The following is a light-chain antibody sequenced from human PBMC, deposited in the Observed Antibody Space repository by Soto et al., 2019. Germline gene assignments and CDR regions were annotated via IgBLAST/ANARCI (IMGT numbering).Light chain of an antibody. CDR1: QSVSSSY. CDR2: GAS. V-gene: IGKV3-20*01. CDR3: QQYGSSPPWWT. J-gene: IGKJ1*01. Sequence: EIVLTQSPGTLSLSPGERATPSCRASQSVSSSYLAWYQQKPGQAPRLLIYGASSRATGIPDRFSGSGSGTDFTLTISRLEPEDFAVYYCQQYGSSPPWWTFGQGTKV.